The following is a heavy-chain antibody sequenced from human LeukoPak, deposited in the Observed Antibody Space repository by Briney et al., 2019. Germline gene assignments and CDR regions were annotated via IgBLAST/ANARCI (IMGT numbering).Heavy chain of an antibody. V-gene: IGHV3-23*01. CDR2: ICGNDGKT. J-gene: IGHJ4*02. CDR3: AKDTGGSCYSATAY. CDR1: GFSFSTYA. D-gene: IGHD2-15*01. Sequence: GGSLRLSCAASGFSFSTYAMSWVRQAPGKGLKWVSGICGNDGKTYYADSVKGRFTISRDNSKNTLHLQMNSLRAEDTALYYCAKDTGGSCYSATAYWGQGALVTVST.